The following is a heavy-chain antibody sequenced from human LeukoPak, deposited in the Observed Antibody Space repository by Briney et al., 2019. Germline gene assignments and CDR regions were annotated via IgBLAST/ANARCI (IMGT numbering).Heavy chain of an antibody. J-gene: IGHJ4*02. V-gene: IGHV3-23*01. Sequence: PGGSLRLSCAASGFAFSSYAMNWVRQAPGKGLKWVSAMSGGGGSTYYAESVKGRFTISRDNSKNTLYLQMNSLRAEDTAVYYCAKDRSYGVSYFDYWGQGTLVTVSS. D-gene: IGHD3-10*01. CDR1: GFAFSSYA. CDR2: MSGGGGST. CDR3: AKDRSYGVSYFDY.